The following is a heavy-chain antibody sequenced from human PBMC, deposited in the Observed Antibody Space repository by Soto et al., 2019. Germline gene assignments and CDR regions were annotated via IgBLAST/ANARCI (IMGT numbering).Heavy chain of an antibody. V-gene: IGHV1-46*01. CDR1: GYTVTTHY. D-gene: IGHD3-3*01. CDR3: ARGGEVGVAGSAAFDM. CDR2: INPGSGAA. J-gene: IGHJ3*02. Sequence: QVQLVQSGAEVKKPGASVKISCTASGYTVTTHYMHWVRQAPGRGLEWMGAINPGSGAAKYTQTFQDRVSMARDTSTNTVYMEMSALSSEDTAVFYCARGGEVGVAGSAAFDMWGQGTMVTVSS.